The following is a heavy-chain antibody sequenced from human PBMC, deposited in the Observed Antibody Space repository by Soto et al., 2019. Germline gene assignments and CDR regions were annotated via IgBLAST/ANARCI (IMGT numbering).Heavy chain of an antibody. J-gene: IGHJ4*02. Sequence: PSETLSLTCTVSGASISSHSWSWIRQPPGKGLEWIGYMYYSGSTKYNPSLKSRVTISLDTSKNQFSLKLSSVTAADTAVYYCARGEIYFDYWGRGTLVTVSS. V-gene: IGHV4-59*11. D-gene: IGHD1-26*01. CDR3: ARGEIYFDY. CDR1: GASISSHS. CDR2: MYYSGST.